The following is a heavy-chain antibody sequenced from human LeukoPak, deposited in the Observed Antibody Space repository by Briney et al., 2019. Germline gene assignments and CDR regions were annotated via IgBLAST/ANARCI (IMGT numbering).Heavy chain of an antibody. Sequence: PSETLSLTCAVSGYSISSGYYWGWIRQPPGKGLEWIGSIYHSGSTYYNPSLKSRVTISVDTSKNQFSLKPSSVTAADTAVYYCARHTMVRGVIIGPVDYWGQGTLVTVSS. V-gene: IGHV4-38-2*01. CDR3: ARHTMVRGVIIGPVDY. CDR1: GYSISSGYY. CDR2: IYHSGST. D-gene: IGHD3-10*01. J-gene: IGHJ4*02.